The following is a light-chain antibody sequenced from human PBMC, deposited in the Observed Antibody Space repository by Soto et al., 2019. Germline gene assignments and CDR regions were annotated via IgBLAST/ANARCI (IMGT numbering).Light chain of an antibody. V-gene: IGLV2-14*03. CDR1: SSDVGGYNY. CDR2: DVS. J-gene: IGLJ1*01. Sequence: QSVLTQPASVSGSPGQSINISCTGTSSDVGGYNYVSWYQHHPGKAPKLIIYDVSNRPSGVSNPFSGSKSGNTASLTISGLQPEDEADYYCISYTPSNTRQIVFGTGTKLTLL. CDR3: ISYTPSNTRQIV.